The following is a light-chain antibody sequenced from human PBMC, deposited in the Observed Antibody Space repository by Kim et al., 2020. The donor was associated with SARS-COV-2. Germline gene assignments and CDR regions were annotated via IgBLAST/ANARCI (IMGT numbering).Light chain of an antibody. CDR1: QSVGSF. Sequence: SPGESATLSCRASQSVGSFLAWYQHKPGQAPRLLIYDASNRATGIPARFSGSGSGTDFTLTISSLEPEDFAVYYCQQRSTWPPWTFGQGTKVEIK. J-gene: IGKJ1*01. V-gene: IGKV3-11*01. CDR2: DAS. CDR3: QQRSTWPPWT.